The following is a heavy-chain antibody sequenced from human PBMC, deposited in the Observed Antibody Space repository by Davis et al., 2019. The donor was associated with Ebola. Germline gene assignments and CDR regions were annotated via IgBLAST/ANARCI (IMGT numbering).Heavy chain of an antibody. V-gene: IGHV3-64D*06. CDR3: VKDRFTVVVVHGGFDF. D-gene: IGHD2-15*01. Sequence: GESLKISCSASGFTFSSYAMHWVRQAPGKELESVSRISTNGETTYYAESVKGRFTISRDNSKDTLYLQMRSLRTEDTAVYYCVKDRFTVVVVHGGFDFWGQGALVTVSS. J-gene: IGHJ4*02. CDR2: ISTNGETT. CDR1: GFTFSSYA.